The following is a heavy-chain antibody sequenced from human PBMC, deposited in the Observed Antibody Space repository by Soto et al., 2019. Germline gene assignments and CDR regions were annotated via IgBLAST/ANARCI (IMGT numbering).Heavy chain of an antibody. V-gene: IGHV1-69*13. Sequence: SVKVSCKVSGGTFSSYAISWVRQAPGQGLEWMGGIIPIFGTANYAQKFQGRVTITADESTSTAYMELSSLRSEDTAVYYCARDTSAYDSSGYYSTEYFQHWGQGTLVTVSS. D-gene: IGHD3-22*01. CDR1: GGTFSSYA. CDR3: ARDTSAYDSSGYYSTEYFQH. CDR2: IIPIFGTA. J-gene: IGHJ1*01.